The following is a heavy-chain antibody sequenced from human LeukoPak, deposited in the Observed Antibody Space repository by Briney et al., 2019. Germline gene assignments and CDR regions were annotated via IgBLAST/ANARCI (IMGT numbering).Heavy chain of an antibody. V-gene: IGHV3-30-3*01. J-gene: IGHJ4*02. CDR3: ARELGSSGGSFDY. CDR2: ISYDGSNK. Sequence: HSGGSLRLSCAASGFTFSSYAMHWVRQAPGKGLEWVAVISYDGSNKYYADSVKGRFTISRDNSKNTLYLQMNSPRAEDTAVYYCARELGSSGGSFDYWGQGTLVTVSS. D-gene: IGHD6-19*01. CDR1: GFTFSSYA.